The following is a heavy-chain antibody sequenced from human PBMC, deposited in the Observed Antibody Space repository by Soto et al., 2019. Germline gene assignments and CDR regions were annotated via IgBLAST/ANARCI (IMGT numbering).Heavy chain of an antibody. Sequence: PGGSLRLSCAASGFTFSDYYMSWIRQAPGKGLEWVSYISSSSSYTNYADSVKGRFTISRDNAKNSLYLQMNSLRAEDTAVYYCARDPFPRMTTVTTEYFQHWGQGTLVTVSS. D-gene: IGHD4-17*01. CDR3: ARDPFPRMTTVTTEYFQH. V-gene: IGHV3-11*06. J-gene: IGHJ1*01. CDR1: GFTFSDYY. CDR2: ISSSSSYT.